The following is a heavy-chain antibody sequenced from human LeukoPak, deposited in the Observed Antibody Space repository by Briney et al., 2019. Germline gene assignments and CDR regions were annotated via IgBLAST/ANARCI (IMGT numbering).Heavy chain of an antibody. CDR1: GGSISSSNW. Sequence: SETLSLTCAVSGGSISSSNWWSWVRQPPGKGLEWIGEIYHSGSTNYNPSLKSRVTISVDKSKNQFSLKLSSVTAADTAVYYCAREGSSSWKYFDYWGQGTLVTVSS. V-gene: IGHV4-4*02. J-gene: IGHJ4*02. CDR2: IYHSGST. D-gene: IGHD6-13*01. CDR3: AREGSSSWKYFDY.